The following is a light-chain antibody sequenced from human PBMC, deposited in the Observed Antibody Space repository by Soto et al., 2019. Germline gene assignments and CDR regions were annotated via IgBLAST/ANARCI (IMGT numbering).Light chain of an antibody. CDR2: GAS. CDR3: QQTYSSPFT. J-gene: IGKJ3*01. Sequence: DIQMTQSPSSLSASVGDNVTMSCRASQNILTYLNWYQQNPGRAPKLLIFGASILQDGVPSRFSGIGSGTEFTLTITSLRPEDFATYFCQQTYSSPFTFGPGTKVDVK. CDR1: QNILTY. V-gene: IGKV1-39*01.